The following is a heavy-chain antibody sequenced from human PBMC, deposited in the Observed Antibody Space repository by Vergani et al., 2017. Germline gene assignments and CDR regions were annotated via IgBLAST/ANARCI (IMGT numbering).Heavy chain of an antibody. Sequence: EVQLVESGGGLVKPGGSLRLSCAASGFTFSSYSMNWVRQAPGKGLEWVSSISSSSSYIYYADSVKGRFTISRDNAKNSLYLQMNSLRAEDTAVYYCARDELAAVTTARRGNWFDPWSQGTLVTVSS. CDR3: ARDELAAVTTARRGNWFDP. CDR1: GFTFSSYS. D-gene: IGHD4-11*01. J-gene: IGHJ5*02. CDR2: ISSSSSYI. V-gene: IGHV3-21*01.